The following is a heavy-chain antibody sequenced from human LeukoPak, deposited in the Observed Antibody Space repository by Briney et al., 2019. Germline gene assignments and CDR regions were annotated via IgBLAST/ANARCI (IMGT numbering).Heavy chain of an antibody. CDR1: GYTLTELS. Sequence: ASVKVSCTVSGYTLTELSMHWVRQAPGKGLEWMGGFDPEDGETIYAQKFQGRVTMTEDTSADTAYMELSSLRSEDTAVYYCAVLRYFDWLADYFDYWGQGTLVTVSS. CDR2: FDPEDGET. J-gene: IGHJ4*02. V-gene: IGHV1-24*01. D-gene: IGHD3-9*01. CDR3: AVLRYFDWLADYFDY.